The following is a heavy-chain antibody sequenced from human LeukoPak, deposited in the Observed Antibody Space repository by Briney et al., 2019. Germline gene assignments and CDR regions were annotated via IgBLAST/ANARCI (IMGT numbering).Heavy chain of an antibody. CDR3: ARDLDYYGSGRLTYP. J-gene: IGHJ5*02. CDR1: GYTFTGYY. D-gene: IGHD3-10*01. V-gene: IGHV1-2*02. CDR2: INPNSGGT. Sequence: ASVKVSCKASGYTFTGYYMHWLRQAPGQGVEWMGWINPNSGGTNYAQKFQGRVTMTRDTSISTAYMELSRLRSDDTAVYYCARDLDYYGSGRLTYPWGQGTLVTVSS.